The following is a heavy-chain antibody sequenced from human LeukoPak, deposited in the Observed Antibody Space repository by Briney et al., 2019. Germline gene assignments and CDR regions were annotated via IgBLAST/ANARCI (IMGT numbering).Heavy chain of an antibody. CDR3: ARQEYCSGGSCYTWFDP. CDR1: GYSINNYW. V-gene: IGHV5-51*01. D-gene: IGHD2-15*01. Sequence: GESLKISCKGSGYSINNYWIGWVRQMPGKGLEWMGIIYPADSDIRYSPSFQGQVTISADKSISTAYLQWSSLKASDTAMYYCARQEYCSGGSCYTWFDPWGQGTLVAVSS. CDR2: IYPADSDI. J-gene: IGHJ5*02.